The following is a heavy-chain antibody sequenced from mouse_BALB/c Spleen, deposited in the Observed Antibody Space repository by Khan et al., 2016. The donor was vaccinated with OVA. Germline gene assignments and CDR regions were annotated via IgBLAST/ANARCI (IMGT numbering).Heavy chain of an antibody. D-gene: IGHD2-1*01. CDR3: ARSGGNFHWYFDV. Sequence: EVQRVESGGGLVQPGGSRKLSCAASGFTFSSFGMHWVRQAPKKGLEWVAYISSGSSTIYYVDTVKGRFTISRDSTKNTLFLQLTSLRSEDTAMYYCARSGGNFHWYFDVWGAGTSVTVSS. J-gene: IGHJ1*01. V-gene: IGHV5-17*02. CDR1: GFTFSSFG. CDR2: ISSGSSTI.